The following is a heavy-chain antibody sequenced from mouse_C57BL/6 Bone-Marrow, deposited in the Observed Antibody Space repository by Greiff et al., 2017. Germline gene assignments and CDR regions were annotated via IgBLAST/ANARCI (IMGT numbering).Heavy chain of an antibody. D-gene: IGHD1-1*01. J-gene: IGHJ2*01. CDR2: IDPANGDN. CDR3: TCSPSYFDY. Sequence: VHVKQSGAELVRPGASVKLSCTASGFNIKDDYMHWVKQRPEQGLEWIGWIDPANGDNEYASKFQGKATITADTSSNTAYLQLSSLTSEDTAVYYCTCSPSYFDYWGQGTTLTVSS. CDR1: GFNIKDDY. V-gene: IGHV14-4*01.